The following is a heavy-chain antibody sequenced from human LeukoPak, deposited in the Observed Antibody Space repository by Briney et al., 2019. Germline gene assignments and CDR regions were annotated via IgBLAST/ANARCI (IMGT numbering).Heavy chain of an antibody. CDR1: GYTFTNFY. CDR2: INPSGGTT. J-gene: IGHJ6*02. D-gene: IGHD6-13*01. CDR3: ARIELSPGIAAAGLYYYYGMDV. Sequence: ASVKVSCKASGYTFTNFYMHWVRQAPGQGPEWMGLINPSGGTTTYAQKFQGRVTMTRDTSTSTFYMDLSSLKSEDTAVYYCARIELSPGIAAAGLYYYYGMDVWGQGTTVTVSS. V-gene: IGHV1-46*01.